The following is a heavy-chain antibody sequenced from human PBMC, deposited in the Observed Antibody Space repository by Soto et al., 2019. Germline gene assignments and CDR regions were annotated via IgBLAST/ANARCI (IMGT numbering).Heavy chain of an antibody. CDR3: ARSGLSYYDFWSPIRRWFDP. CDR2: INHSGST. CDR1: GGSFSGYY. V-gene: IGHV4-34*01. J-gene: IGHJ5*02. D-gene: IGHD3-3*01. Sequence: QVQLQQWGAGLLKPSETLSLTCAVYGGSFSGYYWSWIRQPPGKGLEWIGEINHSGSTNYNPSLKSRVTISVDTSKNQFSLKLSSVTAADTAVYYCARSGLSYYDFWSPIRRWFDPWGQGTLVTVSS.